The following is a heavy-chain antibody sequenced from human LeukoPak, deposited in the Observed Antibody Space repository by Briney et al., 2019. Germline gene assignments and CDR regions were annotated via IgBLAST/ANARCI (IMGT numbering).Heavy chain of an antibody. CDR3: ARHTPGYSYDYYGMDV. Sequence: SETLSLTCTVPGGSISSISYYWGWIRQPPGKGLEWIGSIYYSGSTYYNPSLKSRVTISVDTSKNQFSLKLSSVTAAGTAVYYCARHTPGYSYDYYGMDVWGQGTTVTVSS. CDR1: GGSISSISYY. V-gene: IGHV4-39*01. J-gene: IGHJ6*02. CDR2: IYYSGST. D-gene: IGHD5-18*01.